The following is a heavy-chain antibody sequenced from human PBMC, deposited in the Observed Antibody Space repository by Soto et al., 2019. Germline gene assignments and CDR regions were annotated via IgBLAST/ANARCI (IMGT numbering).Heavy chain of an antibody. CDR3: ARHKRDLRFLEWSYYFDY. CDR1: GFTFSSYA. V-gene: IGHV3-30-3*01. J-gene: IGHJ4*02. Sequence: QVQLVGSGGGVVQPGRSLRLSCVASGFTFSSYAIHWVRQAPGKGLEWVALISYDGSNKYYADSVKGRFTISRDNSKNTLYLQMNSLRAEDTAVYYCARHKRDLRFLEWSYYFDYWGQGTLVTVSS. D-gene: IGHD3-3*01. CDR2: ISYDGSNK.